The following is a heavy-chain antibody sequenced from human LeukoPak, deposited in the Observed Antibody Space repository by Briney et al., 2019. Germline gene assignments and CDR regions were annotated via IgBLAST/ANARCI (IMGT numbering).Heavy chain of an antibody. J-gene: IGHJ4*02. Sequence: GGSLRLSCAASGFTFDDYTMHWVRQAPGKGLEWVSLISWDGGSTYYADSVKGRFTISRDNAKNSLYLQMNSLRAEDMALYYCAKDKRGNYDSSGYYDYWGQGTLVTVSS. V-gene: IGHV3-43*01. CDR3: AKDKRGNYDSSGYYDY. CDR1: GFTFDDYT. D-gene: IGHD3-22*01. CDR2: ISWDGGST.